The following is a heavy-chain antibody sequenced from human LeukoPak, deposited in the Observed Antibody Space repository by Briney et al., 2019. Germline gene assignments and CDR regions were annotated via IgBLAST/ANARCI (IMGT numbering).Heavy chain of an antibody. Sequence: PGGSLRLSCAASGFGFNTFGIHWVRQTPGKGLEWVAVISSDGGKQYYGDSVKGRFTISRDNSKNMLYLQINSLRPEDTAVYYCAKSGGYCTDGICYHFDYWGQGTLVTVSS. CDR3: AKSGGYCTDGICYHFDY. J-gene: IGHJ4*02. CDR2: ISSDGGKQ. CDR1: GFGFNTFG. V-gene: IGHV3-30*18. D-gene: IGHD2-8*01.